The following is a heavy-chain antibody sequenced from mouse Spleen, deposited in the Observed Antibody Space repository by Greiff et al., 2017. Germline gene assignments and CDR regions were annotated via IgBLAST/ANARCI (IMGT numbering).Heavy chain of an antibody. Sequence: EVMLVESGGGLVKPGGSLKLSCAASGFTFSSYTMSWVRQTPAKRLEWVATISSGGGNTYYPDSVKGRFTISRDNARNTLYLQMSSLRSEDTAMYYCARPPYDYDGAWFAYWGQGTLVTVSA. V-gene: IGHV5-9*01. CDR3: ARPPYDYDGAWFAY. J-gene: IGHJ3*01. D-gene: IGHD2-4*01. CDR1: GFTFSSYT. CDR2: ISSGGGNT.